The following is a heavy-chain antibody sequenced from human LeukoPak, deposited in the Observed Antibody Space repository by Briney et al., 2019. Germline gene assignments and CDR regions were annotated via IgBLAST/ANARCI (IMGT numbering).Heavy chain of an antibody. CDR2: INPDGSEK. V-gene: IGHV3-7*01. J-gene: IGHJ4*02. CDR1: GFTLSSYW. CDR3: ASLESSGYFDY. Sequence: GGSLRPSCAASGFTLSSYWMSWVRQAPGKGLGWVTNINPDGSEKYYVASVKGRFTISRDNARNSLYLQMNSLRAEDTAVYYCASLESSGYFDYWGQGTLVTVSS. D-gene: IGHD3-22*01.